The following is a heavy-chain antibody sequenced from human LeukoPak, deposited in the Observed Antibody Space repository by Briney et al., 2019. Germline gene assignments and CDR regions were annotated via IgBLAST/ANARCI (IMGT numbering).Heavy chain of an antibody. J-gene: IGHJ6*02. Sequence: SQTLSLTCTVSGGSISFYYWSWIRQPPGKGLEWIGYIYYSGSTNYNPSLKSRVTISVDTSKNQFSLKLSSVTAADTAVYYCAGIFHCSGGSCYSADVWGQGTTVTVSS. V-gene: IGHV4-59*01. D-gene: IGHD2-15*01. CDR3: AGIFHCSGGSCYSADV. CDR2: IYYSGST. CDR1: GGSISFYY.